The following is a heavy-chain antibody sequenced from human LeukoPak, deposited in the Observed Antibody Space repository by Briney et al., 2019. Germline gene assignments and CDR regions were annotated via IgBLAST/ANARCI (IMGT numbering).Heavy chain of an antibody. V-gene: IGHV3-21*01. J-gene: IGHJ6*03. D-gene: IGHD3-22*01. CDR3: ARGDKGYYYDSSGYLPYMDV. CDR2: ISSSSSYI. CDR1: GFTFSSYS. Sequence: GGTLRLSCAASGFTFSSYSMNWVRQAPGKGLEWVSSISSSSSYIYYADSVKGRFTISRDNAKNSLYLQMNSLRAEDTAVYYCARGDKGYYYDSSGYLPYMDVWGKGTTVTVSS.